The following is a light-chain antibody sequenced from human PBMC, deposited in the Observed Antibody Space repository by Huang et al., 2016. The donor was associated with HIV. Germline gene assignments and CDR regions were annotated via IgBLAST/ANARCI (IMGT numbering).Light chain of an antibody. V-gene: IGKV3-11*01. CDR3: QQRSAWPLT. Sequence: EIVLTQSPATLSLSPGDRATLSCRSSQSVHSYLAWYQQKPGQDPRLLIYDASNRATGIPARCSGSGAGTYVTLTISNLQSEDFAVYYCQQRSAWPLTFGGGTKVEI. CDR1: QSVHSY. CDR2: DAS. J-gene: IGKJ4*01.